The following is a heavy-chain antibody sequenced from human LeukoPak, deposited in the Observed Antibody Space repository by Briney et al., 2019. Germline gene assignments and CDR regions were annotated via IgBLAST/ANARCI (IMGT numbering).Heavy chain of an antibody. V-gene: IGHV4-4*02. CDR2: IYHSGST. D-gene: IGHD5-12*01. Sequence: SETLSLTCTVSGGSISSRNLWTWVRQPLGKGVDWIGEIYHSGSTKYNPSLKSRVTMVVDKSKNHFSLTLNSVTAADTALYYCARGGSGYDSFYYYGMDVWGQGTTVTVSS. CDR1: GGSISSRNL. CDR3: ARGGSGYDSFYYYGMDV. J-gene: IGHJ6*02.